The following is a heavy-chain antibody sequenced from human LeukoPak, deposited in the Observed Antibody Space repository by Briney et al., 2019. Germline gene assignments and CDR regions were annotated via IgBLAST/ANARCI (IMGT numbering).Heavy chain of an antibody. V-gene: IGHV4-34*01. Sequence: SETLSLTCAVYGGSFSGYYWSWIRQPPGKGLEWIGEINHSGSTNYNPSLKSRVTISVDTSKNQFSLKLSSVTAADTALYYCARAYSSSWYFNWFDPWGQGTLVTVSS. CDR3: ARAYSSSWYFNWFDP. CDR2: INHSGST. CDR1: GGSFSGYY. D-gene: IGHD6-13*01. J-gene: IGHJ5*02.